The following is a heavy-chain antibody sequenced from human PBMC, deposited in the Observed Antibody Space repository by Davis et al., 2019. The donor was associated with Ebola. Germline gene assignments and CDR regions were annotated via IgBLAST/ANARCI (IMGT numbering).Heavy chain of an antibody. CDR1: GYSFTSFW. J-gene: IGHJ4*02. V-gene: IGHV5-51*01. D-gene: IGHD3-10*01. CDR3: ARGYGSGSYYSPAPIDY. CDR2: ILPGDSDT. Sequence: KVSCKASGYSFTSFWIGWVRQPPGQGLEWMGAILPGDSDTRYSPSFQGQVTISADKSITTAYLHWNSLKASDTAMYYCARGYGSGSYYSPAPIDYWGQGTLVTVSS.